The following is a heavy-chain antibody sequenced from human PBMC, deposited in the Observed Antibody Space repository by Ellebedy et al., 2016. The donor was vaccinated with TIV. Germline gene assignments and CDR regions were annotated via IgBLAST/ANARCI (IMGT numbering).Heavy chain of an antibody. CDR2: ISSGSNFK. V-gene: IGHV3-21*06. CDR3: AGLPAISDYFFHYYMDV. Sequence: GESLKISXAVSGFTFHTYTMNWVRQAPGKGLEWVSFISSGSNFKYYTDSVKGRFTISRDNARNSLFLQMNSLRGEDTAVYYCAGLPAISDYFFHYYMDVWGKGTTVSVSS. J-gene: IGHJ6*03. CDR1: GFTFHTYT. D-gene: IGHD2-15*01.